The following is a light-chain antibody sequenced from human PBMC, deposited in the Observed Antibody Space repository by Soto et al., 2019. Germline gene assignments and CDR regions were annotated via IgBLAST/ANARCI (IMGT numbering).Light chain of an antibody. CDR3: SSYTSSSTKV. J-gene: IGLJ1*01. CDR2: EVI. V-gene: IGLV2-8*01. Sequence: QSALTQPPSASGSPGQSVTISCTGTSSDIGYYKYVSWYQQHPGKAPKLIIYEVIKRPSGVPDRFSGSKSGNTASLTVSGLQAEDEADYYCSSYTSSSTKVFGTGTKLTVL. CDR1: SSDIGYYKY.